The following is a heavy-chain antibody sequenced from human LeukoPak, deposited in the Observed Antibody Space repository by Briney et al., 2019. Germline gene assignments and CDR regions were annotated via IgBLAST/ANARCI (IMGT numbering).Heavy chain of an antibody. Sequence: PPGGSLRLSCAASGFTVSTYVMSWVRQAPGKGLEWVSTVTGGGDSTYYADSVKDRFTISRDNSKNTLYLEMNSLRAEDTAVYYCAKGRLIIIVDAFDIWGQGTMVTVSS. CDR3: AKGRLIIIVDAFDI. V-gene: IGHV3-23*01. CDR2: VTGGGDST. J-gene: IGHJ3*02. D-gene: IGHD2/OR15-2a*01. CDR1: GFTVSTYV.